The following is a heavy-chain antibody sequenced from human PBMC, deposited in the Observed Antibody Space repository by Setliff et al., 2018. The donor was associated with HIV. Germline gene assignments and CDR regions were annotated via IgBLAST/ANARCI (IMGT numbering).Heavy chain of an antibody. CDR3: ARGLELNGLLYYYYYMDV. J-gene: IGHJ6*03. V-gene: IGHV4-4*07. D-gene: IGHD1-26*01. CDR2: IYTGGST. CDR1: GGSISSYY. Sequence: PSETLSLTCTVSGGSISSYYWSWIRQPAGKGLEWIGRIYTGGSTNYNPSLKSRVTMSVDTSKNQFSLKLSSVTAADTAVYYCARGLELNGLLYYYYYMDVWGKGTTVTVSS.